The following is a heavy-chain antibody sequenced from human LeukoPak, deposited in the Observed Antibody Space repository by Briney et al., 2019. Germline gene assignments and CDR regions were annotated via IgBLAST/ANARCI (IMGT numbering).Heavy chain of an antibody. V-gene: IGHV4-59*01. Sequence: SETLSLTCTVSGGSISSYYWSWIRQPPGKGLEWIGYIYYSGSTNYNPSLKSRVTISVDTSKNQFSLKLSSVTAADTAVYYCASLYSYGSGPRYWGQGTPVTVSS. CDR2: IYYSGST. CDR3: ASLYSYGSGPRY. CDR1: GGSISSYY. J-gene: IGHJ4*02. D-gene: IGHD5-18*01.